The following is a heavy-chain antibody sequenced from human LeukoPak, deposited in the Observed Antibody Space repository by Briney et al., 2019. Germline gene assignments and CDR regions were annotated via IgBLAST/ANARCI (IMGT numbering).Heavy chain of an antibody. CDR2: INPNSGGT. Sequence: GASVKVSCKASGYTFTGYYMHWVRQAPGQGLEWIGWINPNSGGTNYARKFQGRVTMTRDTSISTAYMELSRLRSDDTAVYYCARDGGNDYSNYDYWGQGTLVTVPS. D-gene: IGHD4-11*01. J-gene: IGHJ4*02. CDR1: GYTFTGYY. V-gene: IGHV1-2*02. CDR3: ARDGGNDYSNYDY.